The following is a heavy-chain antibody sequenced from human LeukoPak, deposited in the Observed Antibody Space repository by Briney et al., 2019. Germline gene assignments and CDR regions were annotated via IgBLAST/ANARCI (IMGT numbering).Heavy chain of an antibody. Sequence: SVKVSCKASGGTFISYAISWVRQAPGQGLEWMGRIIPILGIANYAQKFQGRVTITADKSTSTAYMELSSLRSEDTAVYYCARDRRYYYDSSGYSSFDYWGQGTLVTVSS. CDR2: IIPILGIA. V-gene: IGHV1-69*04. CDR3: ARDRRYYYDSSGYSSFDY. CDR1: GGTFISYA. D-gene: IGHD3-22*01. J-gene: IGHJ4*02.